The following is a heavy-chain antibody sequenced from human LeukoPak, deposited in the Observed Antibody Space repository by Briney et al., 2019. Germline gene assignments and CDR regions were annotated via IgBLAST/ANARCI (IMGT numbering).Heavy chain of an antibody. D-gene: IGHD3-22*01. CDR3: AKGVSGYYFADDAFDI. V-gene: IGHV3-30*04. CDR1: GFTFSSYV. CDR2: ISYDGSNK. Sequence: GGSLRLSCAASGFTFSSYVMHWVRQAPGKGLEWVAVISYDGSNKYYADSVEGRFTISRDNSKDTLYLQMNSLRAEDTALYYCAKGVSGYYFADDAFDIWGQGTMVTVSS. J-gene: IGHJ3*02.